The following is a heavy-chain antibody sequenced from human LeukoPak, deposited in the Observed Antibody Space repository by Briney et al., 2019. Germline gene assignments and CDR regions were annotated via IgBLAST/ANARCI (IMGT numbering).Heavy chain of an antibody. J-gene: IGHJ6*02. V-gene: IGHV3-11*01. Sequence: PGGSLRLSCAASGFTFSDYYMSWIRQAPGKGLEWVSYISSSGGTIYYADSVKGRFTIPRDNAKNSLYLQMNSLRAEDTAVYYCARVNYYYYGMDVWGQGTTVTVSS. CDR1: GFTFSDYY. CDR3: ARVNYYYYGMDV. CDR2: ISSSGGTI.